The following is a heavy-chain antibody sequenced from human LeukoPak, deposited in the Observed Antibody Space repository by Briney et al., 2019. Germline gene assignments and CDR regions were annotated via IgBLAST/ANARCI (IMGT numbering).Heavy chain of an antibody. CDR2: INHSGST. CDR3: ARGGYAKGNY. V-gene: IGHV4-39*07. Sequence: SETLSLTCTVSGGSIGSSRYYWSWIRQPPGKGLEWIGEINHSGSTNYNPSLKSRVTISVDTSKNQFSLKLSSVTAADTAVYYCARGGYAKGNYWGQGTLVTVSS. J-gene: IGHJ4*02. D-gene: IGHD6-25*01. CDR1: GGSIGSSRYY.